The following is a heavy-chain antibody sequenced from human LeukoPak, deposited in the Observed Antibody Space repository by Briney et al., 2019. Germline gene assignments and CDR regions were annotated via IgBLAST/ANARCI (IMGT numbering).Heavy chain of an antibody. J-gene: IGHJ4*02. CDR2: ISYDGSNK. CDR3: ARDQAMYSSSWFDY. Sequence: GGSLRLSCAASGFTFSSYAMHWVRQAPGKGLEWVAVISYDGSNKYYADSVKGRFTISRDNSKNTLYLQMNSLRAEDTAVYYCARDQAMYSSSWFDYWGXGTLVTVSS. D-gene: IGHD6-13*01. CDR1: GFTFSSYA. V-gene: IGHV3-30-3*01.